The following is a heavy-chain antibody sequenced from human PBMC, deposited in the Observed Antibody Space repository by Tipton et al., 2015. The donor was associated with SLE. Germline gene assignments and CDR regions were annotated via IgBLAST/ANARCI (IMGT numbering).Heavy chain of an antibody. CDR3: ARERLYSSSWFSD. J-gene: IGHJ4*02. Sequence: TLSLTCTVSGGSISSYYWSWIRQPPGKGLEWIGYIHHSGSANYNPSLKSRVTISVDTSKTQFSLKLSSVTAADTAVYYCARERLYSSSWFSDWGQGTLATVSS. CDR1: GGSISSYY. V-gene: IGHV4-59*12. CDR2: IHHSGSA. D-gene: IGHD6-13*01.